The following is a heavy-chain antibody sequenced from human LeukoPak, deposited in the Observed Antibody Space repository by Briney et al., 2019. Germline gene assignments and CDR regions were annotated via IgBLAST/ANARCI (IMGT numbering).Heavy chain of an antibody. Sequence: GGSLRLSCAASGFTFSSYGMHWVRQAPGKGLEWVSYISSSGSTIYYADSVKGRFTISRDNAKNSLYLQMNSLRAEDTAVYYCARADSDGFRDAFDIWGQGTMVTVSS. J-gene: IGHJ3*02. CDR1: GFTFSSYG. V-gene: IGHV3-48*04. CDR2: ISSSGSTI. CDR3: ARADSDGFRDAFDI. D-gene: IGHD2-21*01.